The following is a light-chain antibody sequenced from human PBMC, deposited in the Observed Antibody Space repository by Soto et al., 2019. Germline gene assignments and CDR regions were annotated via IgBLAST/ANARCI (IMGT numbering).Light chain of an antibody. J-gene: IGKJ2*01. CDR1: QSVSDNN. CDR3: QQFGSSLYT. CDR2: GAS. Sequence: EVVLTQSPVTLSFSPCDIVALSCSSSQSVSDNNLAWYQLRPGQAPRLLIYGASRRATGIPDRFSGSGSGTDFTLTISGPEPEDFAVYYCQQFGSSLYTFGQGTKVDIK. V-gene: IGKV3-20*01.